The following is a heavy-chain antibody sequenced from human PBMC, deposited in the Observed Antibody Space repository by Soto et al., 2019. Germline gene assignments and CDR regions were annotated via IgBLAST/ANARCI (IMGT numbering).Heavy chain of an antibody. V-gene: IGHV1-69*06. D-gene: IGHD6-13*01. CDR2: IIPKFVTA. Sequence: QVQLVQSGAEVKKPGSSVKVSCKASGGTFSSYAISWVRQAPGQGIEWMGGIIPKFVTANYTQKFQGRLTITADKSTSTDYMELSSLRSEDTAVYYCARAPLAATGPTPAHYWGQGTLVTVSS. J-gene: IGHJ4*02. CDR3: ARAPLAATGPTPAHY. CDR1: GGTFSSYA.